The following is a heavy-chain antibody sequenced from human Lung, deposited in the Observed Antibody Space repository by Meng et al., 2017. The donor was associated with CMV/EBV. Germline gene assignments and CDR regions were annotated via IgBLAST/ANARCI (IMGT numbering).Heavy chain of an antibody. CDR2: INHRGST. D-gene: IGHD3-22*01. Sequence: SXTLSLXCAVYGGSFSGYDRSWIRQSPGKGLEWIGEINHRGSTNYNPSLKSRLTISLETSKNQFSLKLNSVPAADTAVYYCARGSTSVTMIVVVITAASLAYDSXGQGXLVTGSS. CDR1: GGSFSGYD. J-gene: IGHJ4*02. CDR3: ARGSTSVTMIVVVITAASLAYDS. V-gene: IGHV4-34*01.